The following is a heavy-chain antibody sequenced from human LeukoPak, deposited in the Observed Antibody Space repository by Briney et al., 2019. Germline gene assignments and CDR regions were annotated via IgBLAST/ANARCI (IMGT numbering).Heavy chain of an antibody. D-gene: IGHD3-22*01. CDR2: ISGSGGST. V-gene: IGHV3-23*01. CDR1: GFTFSSYA. CDR3: AKVVDLSSGYYDSSGYVFGGLGAFDY. J-gene: IGHJ4*02. Sequence: PGGSLRLSCAASGFTFSSYAMSWVRQAPGKGLEWVSAISGSGGSTYYADSVKGRFTISRDNSKNTLYLQMNSLRAEDAAVYYCAKVVDLSSGYYDSSGYVFGGLGAFDYWGQGTLVTVSS.